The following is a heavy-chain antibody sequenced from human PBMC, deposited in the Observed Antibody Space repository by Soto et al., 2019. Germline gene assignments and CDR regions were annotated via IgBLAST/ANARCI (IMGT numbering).Heavy chain of an antibody. D-gene: IGHD3-3*01. V-gene: IGHV4-30-4*01. CDR2: IYYSGST. CDR3: ARAPRYDFWSGKDWFDP. CDR1: GGSISSGDYY. Sequence: QVQLQESGPGLVKPSQTLSLTCTVSGGSISSGDYYWSWIRQPPGKGLEWIGYIYYSGSTYYNPSHKSRVTISVDTSKNQFSLKLSSVTAADTAVYYCARAPRYDFWSGKDWFDPWGQGTLVTVSS. J-gene: IGHJ5*02.